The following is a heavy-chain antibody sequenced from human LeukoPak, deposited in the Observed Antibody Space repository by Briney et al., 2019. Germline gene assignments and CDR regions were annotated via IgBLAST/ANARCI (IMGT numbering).Heavy chain of an antibody. CDR3: AKKGAYCGGDCYWVDAFDI. CDR1: GFTFSSYG. V-gene: IGHV3-33*06. D-gene: IGHD2-21*02. J-gene: IGHJ3*02. Sequence: GGSLRLSCAASGFTFSSYGMYWVRQAPGKGLEWVALIWYDGSNRYCADSVKGRFTISRDNSKNTLYLQMNSLRAEDTAVYYCAKKGAYCGGDCYWVDAFDIWGQGTMVTVSS. CDR2: IWYDGSNR.